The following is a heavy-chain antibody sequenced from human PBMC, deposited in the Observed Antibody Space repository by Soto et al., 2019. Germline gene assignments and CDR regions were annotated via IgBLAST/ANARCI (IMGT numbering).Heavy chain of an antibody. CDR2: VNTIFPTP. CDR1: GGSFGNSG. CDR3: ALYKDRRHLGGNSYCGMDV. Sequence: QVQLLQSGAEVKKPGSSVTLSCKASGGSFGNSGICWVRQAPGQGLDWMGGVNTIFPTPDYAQKFQGRALITADESAGAAFRQLTRLRSEDATVYYWALYKDRRHLGGNSYCGMDVWGQGTTVTVSS. V-gene: IGHV1-69*12. D-gene: IGHD1-7*01. J-gene: IGHJ6*02.